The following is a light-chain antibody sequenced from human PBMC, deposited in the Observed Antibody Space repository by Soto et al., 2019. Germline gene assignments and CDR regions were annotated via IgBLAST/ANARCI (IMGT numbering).Light chain of an antibody. CDR3: QQYHSPPQT. CDR1: QSVLYSPNNKNY. J-gene: IGKJ1*01. CDR2: WAS. Sequence: DIVMTQSPDSLAVSLGERATINCKSSQSVLYSPNNKNYLAWYQQKPGQPPKLLVYWASTRESGVPDRFSGSGPGTDFTLTINSLQAEDVAVYYCQQYHSPPQTFGQGTKVEIK. V-gene: IGKV4-1*01.